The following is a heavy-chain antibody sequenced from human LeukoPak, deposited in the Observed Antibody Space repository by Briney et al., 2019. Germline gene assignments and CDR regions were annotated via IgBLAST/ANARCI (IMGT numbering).Heavy chain of an antibody. Sequence: PGESLKISCKGSGYSFTNYWIGWVRQMPGKGLEWMGIIYPGDSDTRYSPSFQGQVTISADRSISTAYPLWRSLKASDTAMYYCATTRYNWNYPFDYWGQGTLVTVSS. D-gene: IGHD1-7*01. CDR1: GYSFTNYW. CDR2: IYPGDSDT. J-gene: IGHJ4*02. CDR3: ATTRYNWNYPFDY. V-gene: IGHV5-51*01.